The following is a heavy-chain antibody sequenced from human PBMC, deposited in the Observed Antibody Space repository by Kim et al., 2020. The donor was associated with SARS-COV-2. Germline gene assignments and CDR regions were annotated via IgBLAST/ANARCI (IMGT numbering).Heavy chain of an antibody. Sequence: ASVKVSCKASGYTFTSYGISWVRQAPGQGLEWMGWISAYNGNTNYAQKLQGRVTMTTDTSTSTAYMELRSLRSDDTAVYYCARYSGYDSHPDYYYYGMDVWGQGTTVTVSS. D-gene: IGHD5-12*01. CDR3: ARYSGYDSHPDYYYYGMDV. J-gene: IGHJ6*02. CDR1: GYTFTSYG. V-gene: IGHV1-18*01. CDR2: ISAYNGNT.